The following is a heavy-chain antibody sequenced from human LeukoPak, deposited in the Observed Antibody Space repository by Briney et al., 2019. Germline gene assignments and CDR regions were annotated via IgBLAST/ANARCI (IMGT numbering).Heavy chain of an antibody. V-gene: IGHV1-46*01. J-gene: IGHJ4*02. CDR2: INPSGGST. Sequence: ASVTVSCTASGYTFTRYYIHWVRQAPGQGLEWMGIINPSGGSTNYAQKFQGRVTVTRDTSTSTVYMELSSLRSEDTADYYCARARSDFDYWGQGTLVTVSS. CDR3: ARARSDFDY. CDR1: GYTFTRYY.